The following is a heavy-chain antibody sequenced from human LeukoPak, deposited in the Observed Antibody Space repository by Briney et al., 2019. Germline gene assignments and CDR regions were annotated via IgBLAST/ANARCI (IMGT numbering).Heavy chain of an antibody. CDR1: GFTFSNYA. CDR2: ISYDGSSK. CDR3: TRGSGRYVMVDC. Sequence: QSGGSLRLSCAASGFTFSNYAILWVRQAPGKGLEWVAVISYDGSSKNFADSVKGRFTISRDNSKNTLYLQMNSLKTEDTAVYYCTRGSGRYVMVDCWGQGTLVTVSS. J-gene: IGHJ4*02. D-gene: IGHD6-19*01. V-gene: IGHV3-30-3*01.